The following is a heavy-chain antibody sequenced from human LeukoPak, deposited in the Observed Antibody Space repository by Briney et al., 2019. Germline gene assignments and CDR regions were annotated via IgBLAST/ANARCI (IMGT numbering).Heavy chain of an antibody. Sequence: GGSLRLSCAASGFTLDDYAMHWVRQAPGKGLEWVSGISWNSGSIGYADSVKGRFTISRDNAKNSLYLQMNSLRAEDTALYYCAKDAQSGSGSPYYFDYWGQGTLVTVSS. V-gene: IGHV3-9*01. CDR2: ISWNSGSI. CDR3: AKDAQSGSGSPYYFDY. CDR1: GFTLDDYA. D-gene: IGHD3-22*01. J-gene: IGHJ4*02.